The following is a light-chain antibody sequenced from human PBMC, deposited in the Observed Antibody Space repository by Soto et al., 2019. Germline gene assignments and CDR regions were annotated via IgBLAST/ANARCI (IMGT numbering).Light chain of an antibody. CDR2: DDN. Sequence: QSVLTQPPSVSAAPGQRVTISCSGTSSNIASNYVSWYQQFPGTAPRLLIYDDNKRPSGIPDRFSASQSGTSATLGITGLQSGDEADYYCGTWDSSLSGGVFGTGTKLTVL. CDR1: SSNIASNY. J-gene: IGLJ1*01. V-gene: IGLV1-51*01. CDR3: GTWDSSLSGGV.